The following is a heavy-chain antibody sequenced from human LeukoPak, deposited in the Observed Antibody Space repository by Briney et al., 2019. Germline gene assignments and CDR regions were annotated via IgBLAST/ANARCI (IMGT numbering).Heavy chain of an antibody. J-gene: IGHJ4*02. CDR1: GFTFSSYA. V-gene: IGHV3-23*01. D-gene: IGHD5-24*01. Sequence: GGSLRLSCAASGFTFSSYAMSWVRQAPGKGLDWVSAISGSGGSTYYADSVKGRFTISRDNSKNTLYLQMNSLRAEDTAVYYCARDGGEMATWDYWGQGTLVTVSS. CDR2: ISGSGGST. CDR3: ARDGGEMATWDY.